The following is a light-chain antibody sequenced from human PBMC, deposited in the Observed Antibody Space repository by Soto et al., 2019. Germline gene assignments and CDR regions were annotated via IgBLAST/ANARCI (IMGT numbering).Light chain of an antibody. J-gene: IGKJ1*01. V-gene: IGKV1-16*02. Sequence: DIQMTQSPSALSASVGDRVTITCRASRGIKNYLAWFQQKPGKGPKSLIYAASTLQSGVPGKFSGSGSGTDFTLSISSLQPEDFATYYCQQYYDYPWTFGQGTKVEIK. CDR1: RGIKNY. CDR2: AAS. CDR3: QQYYDYPWT.